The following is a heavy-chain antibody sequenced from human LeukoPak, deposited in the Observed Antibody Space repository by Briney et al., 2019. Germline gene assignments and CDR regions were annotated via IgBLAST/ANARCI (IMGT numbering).Heavy chain of an antibody. Sequence: GGSLRLSCAASGFTFSSYWMHWVRQAPGKGLVWVSRINTDGSSTSYADSVKGRYTISRDNAKNTLYLQMNSLRAEDTAVYYCARGAYYYESSGYYYPDSWGQGTLVTVSS. CDR3: ARGAYYYESSGYYYPDS. D-gene: IGHD3-22*01. V-gene: IGHV3-74*01. CDR2: INTDGSST. CDR1: GFTFSSYW. J-gene: IGHJ5*01.